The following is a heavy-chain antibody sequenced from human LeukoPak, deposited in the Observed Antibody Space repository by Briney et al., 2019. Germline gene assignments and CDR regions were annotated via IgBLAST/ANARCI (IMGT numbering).Heavy chain of an antibody. J-gene: IGHJ6*03. Sequence: ASVKVSCKASGYTFTDYYMHWVRQAPGQGLEWMGRNNPNSGGTNYAQKFQGRVTMTRDTSISTAYMELSRLRSDDTAVYYCARGPNDSSGYLAQSYYYYMDVWGKGTTVTVSS. CDR3: ARGPNDSSGYLAQSYYYYMDV. CDR2: NNPNSGGT. D-gene: IGHD3-22*01. CDR1: GYTFTDYY. V-gene: IGHV1-2*06.